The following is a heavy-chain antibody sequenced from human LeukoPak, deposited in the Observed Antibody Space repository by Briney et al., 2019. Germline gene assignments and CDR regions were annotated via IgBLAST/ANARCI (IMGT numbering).Heavy chain of an antibody. V-gene: IGHV3-23*01. CDR1: GFIFSSYA. CDR2: ISGSGGST. CDR3: AKGRYSYANGDFDY. D-gene: IGHD5-18*01. J-gene: IGHJ4*02. Sequence: GGSLRLSCAASGFIFSSYAMSWVRQAPGKGLEWVSAISGSGGSTYYADSLKGRFTISRDNSKNTLYLQVNSPTAEDTALYYCAKGRYSYANGDFDYWGQGTLVTVSS.